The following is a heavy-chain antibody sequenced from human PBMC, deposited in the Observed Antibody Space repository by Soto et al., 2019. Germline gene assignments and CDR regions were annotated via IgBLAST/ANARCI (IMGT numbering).Heavy chain of an antibody. D-gene: IGHD6-13*01. CDR1: GFTFNSYG. J-gene: IGHJ6*02. V-gene: IGHV3-33*01. CDR2: IWYDGSNK. Sequence: GGSLRLSCAASGFTFNSYGMHWVRQAPGKGLEWVAIIWYDGSNKYYADSVKGRFTISRDTSKKKIYLQMNSLRAEDTAVYYCARDPSIAAAGGPLKWELNPLYNMDVWGQGTTVTVSS. CDR3: ARDPSIAAAGGPLKWELNPLYNMDV.